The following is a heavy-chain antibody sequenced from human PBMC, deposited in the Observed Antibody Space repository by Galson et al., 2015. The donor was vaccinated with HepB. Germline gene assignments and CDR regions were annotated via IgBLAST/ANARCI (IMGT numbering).Heavy chain of an antibody. Sequence: SLRLSCAASGFTFSSYSMNWVRQAPGKGLEWVSYISSSSSTIYYADSVKGRFTISRDNSKNTLYLQMNSLRAEDTAVYYCARATLRRGGDLWGQGTLVTVSS. CDR1: GFTFSSYS. CDR3: ARATLRRGGDL. J-gene: IGHJ5*02. CDR2: ISSSSSTI. V-gene: IGHV3-48*01.